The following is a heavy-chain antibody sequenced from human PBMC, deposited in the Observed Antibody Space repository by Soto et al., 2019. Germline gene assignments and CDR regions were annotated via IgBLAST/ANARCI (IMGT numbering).Heavy chain of an antibody. CDR1: GGSISNYY. Sequence: QVQLQESGPGLVKPSETLSLTCAVSGGSISNYYWSWIRQPPGKGLEWIGYIYYSGGTKYNPSLESRVTMSLDTSNNQFSLKLSSVTAADTAVYYCARGDWVAGTLATMDYWGQGTLVTVSS. CDR2: IYYSGGT. D-gene: IGHD6-19*01. V-gene: IGHV4-59*01. J-gene: IGHJ4*02. CDR3: ARGDWVAGTLATMDY.